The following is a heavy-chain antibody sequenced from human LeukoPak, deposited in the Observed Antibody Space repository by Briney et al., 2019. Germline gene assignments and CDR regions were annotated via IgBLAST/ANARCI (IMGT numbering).Heavy chain of an antibody. D-gene: IGHD2-2*01. CDR1: GGTFSSYA. Sequence: SVTVSCKASGGTFSSYAISWVRQAPGQGLEWMGRIIPILGIANYAQKFQGRVTITADKSTSTAYMELSSLRSEDTAVYYCARDGAHCSSTSCYFDYWGQGTLVTVSS. V-gene: IGHV1-69*04. CDR3: ARDGAHCSSTSCYFDY. J-gene: IGHJ4*02. CDR2: IIPILGIA.